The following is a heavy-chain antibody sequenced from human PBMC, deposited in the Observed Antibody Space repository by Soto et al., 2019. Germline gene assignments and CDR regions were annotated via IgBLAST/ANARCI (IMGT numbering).Heavy chain of an antibody. V-gene: IGHV4-59*08. J-gene: IGHJ4*02. CDR2: IYYSGST. CDR1: GGSISSYY. CDR3: ARHANSMAPFDY. D-gene: IGHD4-4*01. Sequence: SETLSLTCTVSGGSISSYYWRWIRQPPGKGLEWIGYIYYSGSTNYNPSLKSRVTISVDTSKNQFSLKLSSVTAADTAVYYCARHANSMAPFDYWGQGTLVTVSS.